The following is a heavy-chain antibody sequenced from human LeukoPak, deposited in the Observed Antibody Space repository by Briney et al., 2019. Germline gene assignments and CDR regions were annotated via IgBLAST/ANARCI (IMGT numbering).Heavy chain of an antibody. CDR2: IDEKGSVR. Sequence: GGSLRLSCAVSGFPLSSYWMHWVRQAPGKGLEWASRIDEKGSVRTYADSVKGRFTVSRDNAKQTVYLQMNSLKVEDTAVYYCVRDLILVWTPGDDFDFWGQGTLVTVSS. J-gene: IGHJ4*02. V-gene: IGHV3-74*01. CDR1: GFPLSSYW. CDR3: VRDLILVWTPGDDFDF. D-gene: IGHD2-8*01.